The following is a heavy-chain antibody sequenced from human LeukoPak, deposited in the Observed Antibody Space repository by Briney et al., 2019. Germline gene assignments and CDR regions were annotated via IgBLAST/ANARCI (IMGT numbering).Heavy chain of an antibody. D-gene: IGHD1-1*01. CDR2: IKQDGSEK. CDR1: GFTFSSYW. CDR3: ARGHNSAFDY. J-gene: IGHJ4*02. V-gene: IGHV3-7*01. Sequence: GGSLRLSCAASGFTFSSYWMNWVRQAPGEGPEWVANIKQDGSEKYYVDSVKGRFTISRDNAKNSLHLQMNSLRVEDMAVYYCARGHNSAFDYWGQGTLVTVSS.